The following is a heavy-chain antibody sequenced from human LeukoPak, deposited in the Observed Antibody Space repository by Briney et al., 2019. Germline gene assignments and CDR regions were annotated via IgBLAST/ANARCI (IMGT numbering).Heavy chain of an antibody. J-gene: IGHJ4*02. D-gene: IGHD1-26*01. V-gene: IGHV4-39*07. CDR3: ARESEVGAAFFDY. CDR1: GGSISSNTYY. Sequence: NASETLSLTCSVSGGSISSNTYYWAWIRQPPGKGLEWLGTFHKSGNTYYNPSLRSRVTISGDTSNNQLSLKVNSVTAADTAVYYCARESEVGAAFFDYWGQGTLVTVSS. CDR2: FHKSGNT.